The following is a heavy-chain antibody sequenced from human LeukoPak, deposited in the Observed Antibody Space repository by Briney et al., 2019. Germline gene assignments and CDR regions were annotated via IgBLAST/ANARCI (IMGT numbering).Heavy chain of an antibody. V-gene: IGHV4-59*01. Sequence: SETLSLTCTVSGGSISSYYWSWIRQPPGKGLECIGYIYYSGSTNYNPSLKSRVTISVDTSKNQFSLKLSSVTAADTAVYYCARSPDSYYYGSGSYPPFDYWGQGTLVTVSS. CDR1: GGSISSYY. CDR3: ARSPDSYYYGSGSYPPFDY. D-gene: IGHD3-10*01. CDR2: IYYSGST. J-gene: IGHJ4*02.